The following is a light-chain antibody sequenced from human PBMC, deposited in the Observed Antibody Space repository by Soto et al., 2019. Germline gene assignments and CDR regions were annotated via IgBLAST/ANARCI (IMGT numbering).Light chain of an antibody. CDR1: TSDVGGYNY. J-gene: IGLJ2*01. CDR2: DVD. V-gene: IGLV2-8*01. CDR3: SSYVGSNFHVL. Sequence: QSALTQPPSASGSPGQSVTISCTGTTSDVGGYNYVSWYQQHPGKAPKLLVYDVDNRPSGVPDRFSGSKSGNTASLTVSVLQAEDEADYYCSSYVGSNFHVLFGGGTKLTVL.